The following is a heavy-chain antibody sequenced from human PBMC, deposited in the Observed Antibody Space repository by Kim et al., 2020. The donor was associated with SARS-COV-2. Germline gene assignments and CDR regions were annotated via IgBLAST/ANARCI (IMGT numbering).Heavy chain of an antibody. J-gene: IGHJ6*02. Sequence: GGSLRLSCAASGFFVNNTYLSWVRQAPGKGLEWVSVIYTGATTYYADSVRGRFTISRDNSRNTVYLQMNSLRAEDTAVYYCARLGPVTANYYYGMDVWGQGTTVTVSS. V-gene: IGHV3-53*01. CDR1: GFFVNNTY. D-gene: IGHD2-21*02. CDR2: IYTGATT. CDR3: ARLGPVTANYYYGMDV.